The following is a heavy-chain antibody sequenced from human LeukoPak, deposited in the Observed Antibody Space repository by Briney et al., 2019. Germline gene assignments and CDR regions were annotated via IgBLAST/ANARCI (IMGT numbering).Heavy chain of an antibody. CDR3: ERDRGYSSTNWFDP. CDR2: IYASGST. Sequence: TLSPTCTFPGGPISIGSDDWCWIRQPAGKGLEWIGRIYASGSTNYHPSLKTRDPISGDTSKNQFSLNLSSVTAADTAVYYCERDRGYSSTNWFDPWGQGTLVTVSS. D-gene: IGHD6-19*01. CDR1: GGPISIGSDD. V-gene: IGHV4-61*02. J-gene: IGHJ5*02.